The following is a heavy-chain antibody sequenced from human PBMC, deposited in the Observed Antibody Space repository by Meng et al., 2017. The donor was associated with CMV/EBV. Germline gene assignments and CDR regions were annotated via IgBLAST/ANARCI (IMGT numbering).Heavy chain of an antibody. CDR2: ISNSSSYI. V-gene: IGHV3-21*01. CDR3: ARDQGYDILTGYSLNDY. Sequence: LSLTCAASGFTFSSSSMNWVRQAPGKGLEWVSSISNSSSYIYYADSVKGRFTISRDNAKNSLYLQMNSLRAEDTAVYYCARDQGYDILTGYSLNDYWGQGTLVTVSS. CDR1: GFTFSSSS. J-gene: IGHJ4*02. D-gene: IGHD3-9*01.